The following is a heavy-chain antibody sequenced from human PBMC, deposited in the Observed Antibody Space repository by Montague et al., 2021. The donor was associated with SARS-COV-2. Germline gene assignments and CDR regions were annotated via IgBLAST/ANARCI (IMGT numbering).Heavy chain of an antibody. J-gene: IGHJ3*02. D-gene: IGHD3-9*01. CDR2: LQHEKKREY. CDR1: GDSVAELRGR. CDR3: ASSGITLTGLDAFDI. Sequence: CAISGDSVAELRGRWEEHRSELQSHCYCVGRLQHEKKREYDYAESVKRRLVITPDTSKNQVSLQLASVILEDTAVYFCASSGITLTGLDAFDIWGQGTMVTVSS. V-gene: IGHV6-1*01.